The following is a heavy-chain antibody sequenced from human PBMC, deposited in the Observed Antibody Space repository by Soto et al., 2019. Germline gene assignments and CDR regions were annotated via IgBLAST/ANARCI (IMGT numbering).Heavy chain of an antibody. CDR3: ARVRDWFDP. CDR1: GGSFSGYY. V-gene: IGHV4-34*01. J-gene: IGHJ5*02. CDR2: IDHSGYT. D-gene: IGHD3-3*01. Sequence: SETLSLTCAVYGGSFSGYYWNWIRQPPGKGLEWIGEIDHSGYTNYNPSLKSRVTISVDTSKNRFSLRLTSVTAADTAVYYCARVRDWFDPWGQGTLVTVSS.